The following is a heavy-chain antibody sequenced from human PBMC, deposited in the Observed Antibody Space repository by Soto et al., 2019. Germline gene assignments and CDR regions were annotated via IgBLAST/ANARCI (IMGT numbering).Heavy chain of an antibody. CDR1: GGSISSGGYY. D-gene: IGHD4-4*01. Sequence: SETLSLTCTVSGGSISSGGYYWRWIRQPPGKGLEWIGYIYYSGSTNYNPSLKSRVTISVDTSKNQFSLKLSSVTAADTAVYYCARLLVTTEEGFDPWGQGTLVTVSS. J-gene: IGHJ5*02. CDR3: ARLLVTTEEGFDP. CDR2: IYYSGST. V-gene: IGHV4-61*08.